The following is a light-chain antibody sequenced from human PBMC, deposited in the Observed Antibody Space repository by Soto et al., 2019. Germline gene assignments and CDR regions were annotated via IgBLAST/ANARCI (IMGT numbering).Light chain of an antibody. CDR2: AAS. Sequence: AIPMTQSPSSLSASVGDRVTITCRASQGIRNDLGWYQQKPGKAPKLLIYAASSVQSGVPSRFSGSGSGTDFTRTISSLQPEDFATYYCLQDYNYPRTFGQGTKVDIK. J-gene: IGKJ1*01. V-gene: IGKV1-6*01. CDR3: LQDYNYPRT. CDR1: QGIRND.